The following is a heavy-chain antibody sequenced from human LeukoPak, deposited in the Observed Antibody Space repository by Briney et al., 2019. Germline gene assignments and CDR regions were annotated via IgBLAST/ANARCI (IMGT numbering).Heavy chain of an antibody. J-gene: IGHJ4*02. CDR1: GYTFTGYY. CDR3: ARARYSTRWQSDFDY. CDR2: INPNRGGT. V-gene: IGHV1-2*02. D-gene: IGHD6-13*01. Sequence: ASVKVSCKASGYTFTGYYMHWVRQAPGQGLEWMGWINPNRGGTNYAQKFQGRVTMTRDTSISTVYMELSSLRSDDTAVYWCARARYSTRWQSDFDYWGQGTLVTVSS.